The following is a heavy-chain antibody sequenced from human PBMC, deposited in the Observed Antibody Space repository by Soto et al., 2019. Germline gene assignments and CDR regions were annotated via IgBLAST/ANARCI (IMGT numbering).Heavy chain of an antibody. CDR1: GASFRGSY. CDR2: INLGGST. J-gene: IGHJ5*02. Sequence: SGTLRFTCAVFGASFRGSYWGGFRKSPGKGLEGIEEINLGGSTNYNPSLKSRVTLSVATSKNQFSLKLSTVTAADTAVHYSARGNQSYSRSPRDDAWGKGTLGPVS. D-gene: IGHD6-6*01. V-gene: IGHV4-34*01. CDR3: ARGNQSYSRSPRDDA.